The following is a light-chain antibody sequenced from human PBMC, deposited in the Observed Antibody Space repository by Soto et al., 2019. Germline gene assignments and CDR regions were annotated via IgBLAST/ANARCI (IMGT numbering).Light chain of an antibody. CDR3: QSYDRSLSGSV. CDR1: SSDVGGYNY. CDR2: EVS. V-gene: IGLV2-14*01. Sequence: QSALTQPASVSGSPGQSITISCTGTSSDVGGYNYVSWYQQYPGKAPKLMIYEVSNRPSGVSNRFSGSKSGNTASLTISGLQAEDEADYYCQSYDRSLSGSVFGGGTKVTVL. J-gene: IGLJ3*02.